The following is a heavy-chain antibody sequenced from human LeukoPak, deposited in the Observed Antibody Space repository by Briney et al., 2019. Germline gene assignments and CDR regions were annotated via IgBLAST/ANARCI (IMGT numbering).Heavy chain of an antibody. D-gene: IGHD1-26*01. J-gene: IGHJ4*02. CDR1: GFTFSSYG. CDR3: ANEGWVVSGVDY. V-gene: IGHV3-30*02. CDR2: IRYDGSNK. Sequence: GGSLRLSCAASGFTFSSYGMHWVRQAPGKGLEWVAFIRYDGSNKYYADSVRGRFTISRDNSKNTLYLQMNSLRAEDTAVYYCANEGWVVSGVDYWGQGTLVTVSS.